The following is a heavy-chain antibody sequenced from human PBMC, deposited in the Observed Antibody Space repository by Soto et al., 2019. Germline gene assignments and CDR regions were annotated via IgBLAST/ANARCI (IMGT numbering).Heavy chain of an antibody. CDR2: ISYHGSTE. CDR1: GFSFSIYA. D-gene: IGHD5-18*01. Sequence: QVQLVESGGGVVQPGRSLRLSCAASGFSFSIYAMHWVRQAPGKGLEWVAVISYHGSTEYYGDSVKGRFTISRDNSKNKLYLQMYSLRHEDTAIYYCARGYSYGPNWESDALDIWGQGAMVTVSS. CDR3: ARGYSYGPNWESDALDI. V-gene: IGHV3-30-3*01. J-gene: IGHJ3*02.